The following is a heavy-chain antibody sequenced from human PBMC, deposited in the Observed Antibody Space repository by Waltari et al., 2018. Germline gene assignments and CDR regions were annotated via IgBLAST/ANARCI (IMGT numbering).Heavy chain of an antibody. CDR2: IREKGYGGTA. Sequence: EVQLVASGGGLVQPGQSLRLSCTTSGFTFGDYVMTWVRQAPGQGLEWVGFIREKGYGGTAEYGASVKGRFTISRDDSKGIVYLQMDSLKTEDTAVYFCTRNVFSDYWGQGSLVTVSS. V-gene: IGHV3-49*04. J-gene: IGHJ4*02. CDR1: GFTFGDYV. CDR3: TRNVFSDY.